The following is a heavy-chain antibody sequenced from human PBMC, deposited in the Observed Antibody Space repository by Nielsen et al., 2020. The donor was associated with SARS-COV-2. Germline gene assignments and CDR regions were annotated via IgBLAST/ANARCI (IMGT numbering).Heavy chain of an antibody. D-gene: IGHD3-10*01. Sequence: GESLKISCAASGFTFSSYAMSWVRQAPGKGLEWVANIKQDGSEIYYVGSVKGRFTISRDNAKNSLYLQMNSLRAEDTAVYYCASLYYYGSGSYWVDYWGQGTLVTVSS. CDR2: IKQDGSEI. J-gene: IGHJ4*02. CDR3: ASLYYYGSGSYWVDY. V-gene: IGHV3-7*03. CDR1: GFTFSSYA.